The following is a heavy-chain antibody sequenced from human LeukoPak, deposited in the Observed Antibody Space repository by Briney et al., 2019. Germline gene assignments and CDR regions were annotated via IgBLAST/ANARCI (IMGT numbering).Heavy chain of an antibody. D-gene: IGHD3-10*01. Sequence: PSETLSLTCTVSGGSINNFYWSWIRQPPGKGLEWIGYIFYSGSTNYNPSLESRVTISIDTSKNQFSLKVNSLTAADTVVYYCARTGYYASGSSYYYGMDVWGQETTVTVSS. J-gene: IGHJ6*02. CDR2: IFYSGST. V-gene: IGHV4-59*08. CDR1: GGSINNFY. CDR3: ARTGYYASGSSYYYGMDV.